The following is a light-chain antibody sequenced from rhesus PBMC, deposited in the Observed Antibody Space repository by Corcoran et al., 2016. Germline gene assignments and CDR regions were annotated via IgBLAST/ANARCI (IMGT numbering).Light chain of an antibody. V-gene: IGKV3-24*04. CDR3: QQSSKLWT. J-gene: IGKJ1*01. Sequence: ETVLTQSPATLSLSPGERATLSCRSSQNFGGYLAWYQQKSGQPPRLLILGTSIRANGSPERFSGSGAGTDFALTIRSLEREEVGVYYCQQSSKLWTFGQGTKVEIK. CDR2: GTS. CDR1: QNFGGY.